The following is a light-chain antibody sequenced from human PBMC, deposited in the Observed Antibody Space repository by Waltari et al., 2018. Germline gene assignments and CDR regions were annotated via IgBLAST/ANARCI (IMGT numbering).Light chain of an antibody. V-gene: IGLV7-43*01. J-gene: IGLJ3*02. Sequence: QTVVTQEPPLTVSPGGTVPPTCPSRTGAVTSDYYPNWFHQKPGKAPRALIHSTSVRYSWTPTRFSGSLLGDKAALTLSGVQPEDEADYYCLLYYGGPWVFGGGTKVTVL. CDR2: STS. CDR3: LLYYGGPWV. CDR1: TGAVTSDYY.